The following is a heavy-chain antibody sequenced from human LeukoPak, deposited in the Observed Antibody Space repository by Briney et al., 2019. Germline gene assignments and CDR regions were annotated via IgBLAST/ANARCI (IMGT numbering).Heavy chain of an antibody. CDR2: INDGGGT. CDR1: GGSFSGYH. J-gene: IGHJ5*02. CDR3: ARGGRGVPAARRFKPGNWFDP. Sequence: PSETLSLTCAVYGGSFSGYHWSWIRQPPGKGLEWIGEINDGGGTNYNLSLKSRGTISADTSRNQFSLRLSSVTAADTALYYCARGGRGVPAARRFKPGNWFDPWGQGTLVTVSS. V-gene: IGHV4-34*01. D-gene: IGHD2-2*01.